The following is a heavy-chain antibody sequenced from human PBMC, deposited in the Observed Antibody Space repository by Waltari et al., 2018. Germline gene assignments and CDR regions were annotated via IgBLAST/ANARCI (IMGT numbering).Heavy chain of an antibody. CDR1: RFTFGNYN. Sequence: ASRFTFGNYNMNWVRQAPGKGLEWVSSISGDSASIYYADSVRGRFTISRDNARSSLFLQMNTLRAEDTAVYYCTGGVTTPGVADVHDYQYGMDVWDQGTTVTVSS. CDR3: TGGVTTPGVADVHDYQYGMDV. V-gene: IGHV3-21*04. D-gene: IGHD3-10*02. J-gene: IGHJ6*02. CDR2: ISGDSASI.